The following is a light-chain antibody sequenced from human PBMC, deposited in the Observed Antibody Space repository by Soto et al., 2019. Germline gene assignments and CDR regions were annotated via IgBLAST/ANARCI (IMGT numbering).Light chain of an antibody. CDR1: SSDVGGYNY. CDR3: SSYTSSSTLCV. Sequence: QSVLTQPASVSGSPGQSITISCTGTSSDVGGYNYVSWYQQHPGKAPKLMIYDISNRPSGVSNRFSGSKSGNTASLTISGFQAEDEADYYCSSYTSSSTLCVFGTGTKVTV. CDR2: DIS. J-gene: IGLJ1*01. V-gene: IGLV2-14*01.